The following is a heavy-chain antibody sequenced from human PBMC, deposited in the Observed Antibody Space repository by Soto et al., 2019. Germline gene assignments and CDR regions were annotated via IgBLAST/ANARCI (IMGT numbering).Heavy chain of an antibody. CDR1: GFTFGDYA. CDR3: AKDLFSMVRGASYYSYGMDV. J-gene: IGHJ6*02. V-gene: IGHV3-49*03. CDR2: IRSKPYDGTT. D-gene: IGHD3-10*01. Sequence: GGSLRLSCTASGFTFGDYAMSWFRQAPGKGLEWVGFIRSKPYDGTTEYAASAKGRFTISRDDSKSIAYLQMDSLKTEDTAVYYCAKDLFSMVRGASYYSYGMDVWGQGTTVTVSS.